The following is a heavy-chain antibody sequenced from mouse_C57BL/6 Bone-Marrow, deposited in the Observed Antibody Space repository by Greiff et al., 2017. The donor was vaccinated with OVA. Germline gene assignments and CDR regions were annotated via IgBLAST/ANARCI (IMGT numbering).Heavy chain of an antibody. D-gene: IGHD1-1*01. CDR2: IDPSDSET. CDR3: ARQRFITTVVATRPWYFDV. J-gene: IGHJ1*03. Sequence: QQSGAELVRPGSSVKLSCKASGYTFTSYWMHWVKQRPIQGLEWIGNIDPSDSETHYNQKFKDKATLTVDKSSSTAYMQLSSLTSEDSAVYYCARQRFITTVVATRPWYFDVWGTGTTVTVSS. V-gene: IGHV1-52*01. CDR1: GYTFTSYW.